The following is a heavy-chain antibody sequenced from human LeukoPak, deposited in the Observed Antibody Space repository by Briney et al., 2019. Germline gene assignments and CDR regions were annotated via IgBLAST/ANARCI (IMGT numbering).Heavy chain of an antibody. CDR3: ARGLGIGNFDY. V-gene: IGHV4-61*10. Sequence: PSETLSLTFTVSGGSISSGSYYWSWIRQPAGKGLEWIGYIYYSGSTNYNPSLKSRVTISVDTSKNQFSLKLSSVTAADTAVYYCARGLGIGNFDYWGQGTLVTVSS. D-gene: IGHD6-13*01. CDR1: GGSISSGSYY. CDR2: IYYSGST. J-gene: IGHJ4*02.